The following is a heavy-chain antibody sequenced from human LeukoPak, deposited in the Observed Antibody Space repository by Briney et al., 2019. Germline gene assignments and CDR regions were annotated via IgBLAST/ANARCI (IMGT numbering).Heavy chain of an antibody. CDR3: AAVAPTGILFPYYFDY. CDR1: GFSFSNSG. J-gene: IGHJ4*02. CDR2: MPYDGGDK. Sequence: GGSLRLSCVGSGFSFSNSGMHWVRQAPGKGLEWVAFMPYDGGDKYYADSVKGRLTISRDNSKNTLYLQMNSLRAEDTAVYYCAAVAPTGILFPYYFDYWGQGTLVTVSS. V-gene: IGHV3-30*02. D-gene: IGHD2/OR15-2a*01.